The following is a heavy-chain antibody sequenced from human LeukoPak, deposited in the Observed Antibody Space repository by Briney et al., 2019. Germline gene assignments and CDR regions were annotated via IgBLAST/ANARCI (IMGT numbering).Heavy chain of an antibody. CDR1: GFTFSSYA. J-gene: IGHJ4*02. CDR3: ARENSEWELLGTFDY. Sequence: GSLRLSCAASGFTFSSYAMHWVRQAPGKGLEWVAVISYDGSNKYYADSVKGRFTISRGNSKNTLYLQMNSLRAEDTAVYYCARENSEWELLGTFDYWGQGTLVTVSS. D-gene: IGHD1-26*01. V-gene: IGHV3-30-3*01. CDR2: ISYDGSNK.